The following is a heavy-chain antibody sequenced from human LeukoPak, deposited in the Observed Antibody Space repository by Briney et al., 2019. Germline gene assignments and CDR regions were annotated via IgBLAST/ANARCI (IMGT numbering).Heavy chain of an antibody. J-gene: IGHJ6*02. Sequence: GRSLRLSCAASGFIFGSYGMHWVRQAPGKGLEWVAVISYDGRNEFYGDSVKGRFTISRDNSKNTLHLQMNSLRAEDTAVYYCARGHPIITIFGVVIRGDGMDVWGQGTTVTVSS. CDR2: ISYDGRNE. CDR3: ARGHPIITIFGVVIRGDGMDV. CDR1: GFIFGSYG. D-gene: IGHD3-3*01. V-gene: IGHV3-33*05.